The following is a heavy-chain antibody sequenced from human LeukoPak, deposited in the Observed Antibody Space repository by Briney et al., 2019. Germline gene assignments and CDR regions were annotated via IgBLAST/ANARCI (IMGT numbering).Heavy chain of an antibody. Sequence: GGSLRVSCAASGFTFSSYWMCWVRQAPGEGLEWVSRINTDGSSTSYAHSVKGRVTISRDKSKNTHYLHMSSLRAEDTGFYYCAKVEGHSIAPDYWGQGTLVTVSS. D-gene: IGHD6-13*01. CDR3: AKVEGHSIAPDY. CDR2: INTDGSST. J-gene: IGHJ4*02. CDR1: GFTFSSYW. V-gene: IGHV3-74*01.